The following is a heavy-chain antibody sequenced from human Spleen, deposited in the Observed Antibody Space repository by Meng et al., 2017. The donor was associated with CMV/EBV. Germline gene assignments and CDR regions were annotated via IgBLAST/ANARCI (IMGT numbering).Heavy chain of an antibody. J-gene: IGHJ4*02. V-gene: IGHV1-2*02. CDR1: GYTFTGYN. CDR3: ARDRRGSYVDS. CDR2: INPNSGDT. Sequence: ASVKVSCKASGYTFTGYNMHWVRQAPGQGLAWMGWINPNSGDTHYPQNFQGRVTMTRDTSISTAYMELSRLRSDDTAMYFCARDRRGSYVDSWGQGTLVTVSS. D-gene: IGHD1-26*01.